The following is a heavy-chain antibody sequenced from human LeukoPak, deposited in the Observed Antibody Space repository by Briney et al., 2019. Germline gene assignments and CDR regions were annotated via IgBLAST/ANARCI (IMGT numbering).Heavy chain of an antibody. Sequence: GGSLRLSCAASGFTVSSNYMSWVRQAPGKGLEWVSVIYSGGSTYYADSVKGRFTISGDNSKNTLYLQMNSLRAEDTAVYYCAGGYSYGYSAPFDYWGQGTLVTVSS. CDR3: AGGYSYGYSAPFDY. CDR1: GFTVSSNY. D-gene: IGHD5-18*01. CDR2: IYSGGST. J-gene: IGHJ4*02. V-gene: IGHV3-53*01.